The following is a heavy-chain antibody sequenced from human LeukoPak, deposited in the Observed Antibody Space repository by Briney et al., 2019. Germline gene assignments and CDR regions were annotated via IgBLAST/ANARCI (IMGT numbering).Heavy chain of an antibody. Sequence: PGGSLRLSCAASGFTFANYAMVWVRQTPGKELQWVSDIKSGGYTDYADSVQGRFTMSRDNSKTTLFLQMNSLRVEDTAIYYCARDPNGDYIGAFDFQRWGQGTQVIVSS. V-gene: IGHV3-23*01. J-gene: IGHJ1*01. CDR2: IKSGGYT. CDR1: GFTFANYA. D-gene: IGHD4-17*01. CDR3: ARDPNGDYIGAFDFQR.